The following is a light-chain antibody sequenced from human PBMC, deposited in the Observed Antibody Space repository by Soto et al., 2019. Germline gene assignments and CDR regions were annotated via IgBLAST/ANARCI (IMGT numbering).Light chain of an antibody. CDR1: QTISNY. CDR3: QQSYSAPPT. J-gene: IGKJ4*01. CDR2: TAA. V-gene: IGKV1-39*01. Sequence: DIQMTQSPSSLSASVGDRVTITCRASQTISNYLNWYQQKSGQAPKLLIYTAASLQSGVPLRFSGSGSGTDFTLTSTTLQPEDFATYYCQQSYSAPPTFGGGTKVDIK.